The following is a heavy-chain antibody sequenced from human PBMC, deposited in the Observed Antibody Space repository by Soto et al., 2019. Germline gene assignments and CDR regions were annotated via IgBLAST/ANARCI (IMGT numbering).Heavy chain of an antibody. V-gene: IGHV3-23*01. D-gene: IGHD3-22*01. CDR2: ISGNGGST. CDR1: GFTFSSYA. J-gene: IGHJ6*02. Sequence: PGGSLRLSCAASGFTFSSYAMSWVRQAPGKGLEWVSVISGNGGSTYYADSVKGRFTISRDNSKNTLYLQMNSLRAEDTAVYYCAREIGSSGHYYYGMDVWGQGTTVTVSS. CDR3: AREIGSSGHYYYGMDV.